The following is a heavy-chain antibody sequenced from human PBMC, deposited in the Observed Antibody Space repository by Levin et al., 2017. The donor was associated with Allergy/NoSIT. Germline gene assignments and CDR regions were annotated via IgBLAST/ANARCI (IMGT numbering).Heavy chain of an antibody. CDR2: INPNSGGT. Sequence: GASVKVSCKASGYTFTGYFMHWVRQAPGHGLEWMGWINPNSGGTNYAQKFQGRVTMTRDTSISTAYMELSRLRSDDTAVYYCAREGAYSSSSEGFDYWGQGTLVTVSS. J-gene: IGHJ4*02. D-gene: IGHD6-6*01. CDR3: AREGAYSSSSEGFDY. CDR1: GYTFTGYF. V-gene: IGHV1-2*02.